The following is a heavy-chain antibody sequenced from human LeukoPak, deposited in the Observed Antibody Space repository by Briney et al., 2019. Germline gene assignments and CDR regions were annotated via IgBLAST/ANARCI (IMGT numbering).Heavy chain of an antibody. J-gene: IGHJ4*02. Sequence: GGSLRLSCAASGFTFSIYSMSWVRQAPGKGLEWAANINPDGSEKYYLDSVKGRMTISRDNAKNALYLQMNSLRAEDTAVFYWARMYGDYLGYWGQGTLVTVFS. V-gene: IGHV3-7*01. CDR2: INPDGSEK. CDR3: ARMYGDYLGY. CDR1: GFTFSIYS. D-gene: IGHD4-17*01.